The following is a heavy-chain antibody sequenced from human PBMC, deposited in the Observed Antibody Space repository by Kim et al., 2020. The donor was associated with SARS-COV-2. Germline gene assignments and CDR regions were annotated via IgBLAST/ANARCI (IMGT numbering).Heavy chain of an antibody. CDR2: IVVGSGNT. D-gene: IGHD6-13*01. CDR1: GFTFTSSA. CDR3: AAESYPGIAAAGRYYYGMDV. Sequence: SVKVSCKASGFTFTSSAVQWVRQARGQRLEWIGWIVVGSGNTNYAQKFQERVTITRDMSTSTAYMELSSLRSEDTAVYYCAAESYPGIAAAGRYYYGMDVWGQGTTVTVSS. J-gene: IGHJ6*02. V-gene: IGHV1-58*01.